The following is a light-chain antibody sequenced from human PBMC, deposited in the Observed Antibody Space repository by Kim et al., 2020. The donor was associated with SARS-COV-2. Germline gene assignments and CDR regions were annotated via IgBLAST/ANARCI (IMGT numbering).Light chain of an antibody. CDR3: QQANSFPYT. CDR1: QDINRW. J-gene: IGKJ2*01. CDR2: AAS. V-gene: IGKV1-12*01. Sequence: DIQMTQSPSSVSASVGDRVTITCRASQDINRWLAWYQQKPGKAPKLLIYAASTLQGGVPPRFSGSGSGTDFTLTISSLQPEDFATYYCQQANSFPYTFGQGTKLEIK.